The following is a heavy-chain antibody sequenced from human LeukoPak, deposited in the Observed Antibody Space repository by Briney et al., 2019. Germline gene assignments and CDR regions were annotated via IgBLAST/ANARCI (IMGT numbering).Heavy chain of an antibody. CDR3: ATTYGGQLGYFDY. J-gene: IGHJ4*02. V-gene: IGHV5-51*01. CDR2: IHPGDSDT. Sequence: GESLQISRKGFGYTFTSYRIASVRQMPGKGLEWMGIIHPGDSDTRYSPSIQAPVTISADKSISTAYLQWNSLKASDTAMYYCATTYGGQLGYFDYWGLGTLVTVSS. CDR1: GYTFTSYR. D-gene: IGHD4-23*01.